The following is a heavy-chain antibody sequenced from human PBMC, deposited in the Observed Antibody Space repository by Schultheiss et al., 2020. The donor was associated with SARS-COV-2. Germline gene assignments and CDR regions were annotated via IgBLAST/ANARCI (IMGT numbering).Heavy chain of an antibody. Sequence: GESLKISCAASGFTFSSYAMSWVRQAPGKGLEWVSAISGSGGSTYYADSVKGRFTISRDNSKNTLYLQMNSLRAEDTAVYYCAKVGQLYYFDYWGQGTLVTVSS. J-gene: IGHJ4*02. V-gene: IGHV3-23*01. CDR3: AKVGQLYYFDY. D-gene: IGHD2-2*01. CDR2: ISGSGGST. CDR1: GFTFSSYA.